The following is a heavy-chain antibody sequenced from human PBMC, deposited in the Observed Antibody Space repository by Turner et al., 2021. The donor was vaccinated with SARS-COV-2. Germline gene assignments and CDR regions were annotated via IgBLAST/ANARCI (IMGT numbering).Heavy chain of an antibody. D-gene: IGHD3-3*01. CDR1: GYTSSGYD. CDR3: ARGPRGYDFWSGYPNWFDP. J-gene: IGHJ5*02. V-gene: IGHV1-2*02. CDR2: INPNSGGT. Sequence: QVQLGQSWAEGRKPGASVKVSCKASGYTSSGYDMHWVRQAPGQGLEWMGWINPNSGGTNYAQKFQGRVTMTSDTSISTAYMELSRLRSDDTAVYYCARGPRGYDFWSGYPNWFDPWGQGTLVTVSS.